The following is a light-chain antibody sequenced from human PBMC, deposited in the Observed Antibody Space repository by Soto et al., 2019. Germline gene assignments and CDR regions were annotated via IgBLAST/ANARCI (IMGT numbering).Light chain of an antibody. CDR2: WAS. CDR3: XXXXSSPLT. Sequence: DIVMTQSPDSLAVSLGERATINCKSSQSVLHNSYNKNYLAWYQQKPGHPPKVLIYWASTRESGVPDRFSGSGSGTDLTLTISDXQAEDXXXXXXXXXXSSPLTFGGGTKVEIK. V-gene: IGKV4-1*01. J-gene: IGKJ4*01. CDR1: QSVLHNSYNKNY.